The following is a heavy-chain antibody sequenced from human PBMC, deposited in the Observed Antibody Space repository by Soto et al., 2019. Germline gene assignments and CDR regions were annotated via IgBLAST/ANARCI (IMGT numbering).Heavy chain of an antibody. Sequence: QVQLVQSGAEVKKPGASVKVSCKASGYTFTSYDLNWVRQATGQGLEWMGWMNPNSGNTGYAQKFQGRVTMTRNTSISPAYVELSSLRSEDTAVYYCARKTSSRWYNWFDPRGQGTLVTVSS. CDR3: ARKTSSRWYNWFDP. J-gene: IGHJ5*02. V-gene: IGHV1-8*01. CDR2: MNPNSGNT. D-gene: IGHD6-13*01. CDR1: GYTFTSYD.